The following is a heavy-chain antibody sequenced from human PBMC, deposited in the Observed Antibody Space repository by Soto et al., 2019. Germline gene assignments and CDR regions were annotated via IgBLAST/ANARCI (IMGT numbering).Heavy chain of an antibody. CDR1: GYTFTSFG. D-gene: IGHD3-22*01. CDR3: AREYSSSEFDY. Sequence: QVQLVQSGAEVKKPGASVKVSCKASGYTFTSFGISWVRQVPGHGLEWMGWSSTYSDHTNYAQNLQGRVTMTTDSSTSTAHMELRSLTAGDTAVYYCAREYSSSEFDYWGQGTLVTVSS. J-gene: IGHJ4*02. CDR2: SSTYSDHT. V-gene: IGHV1-18*01.